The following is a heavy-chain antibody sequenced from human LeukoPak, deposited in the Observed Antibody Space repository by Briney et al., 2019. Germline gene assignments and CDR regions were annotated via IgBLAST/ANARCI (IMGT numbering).Heavy chain of an antibody. CDR1: GFTFSSYA. CDR2: ISGGGDFT. V-gene: IGHV3-23*01. Sequence: GGSLRLSCAASGFTFSSYAMSWVRQAPGKGLECVSAISGGGDFTKYADSVKGRFTISRDNSKSTLYLQMNSLRAEDTAVYYCARAITNYGYIFDYWGQGTLVTVSS. CDR3: ARAITNYGYIFDY. D-gene: IGHD5-18*01. J-gene: IGHJ4*02.